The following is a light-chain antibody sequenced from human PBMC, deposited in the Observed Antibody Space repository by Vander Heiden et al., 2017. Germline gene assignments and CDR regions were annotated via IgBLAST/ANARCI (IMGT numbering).Light chain of an antibody. Sequence: ETVLTQSPATLSLSPGQRATLSCRASQSVSGYLAWYQQKPGQVPRLLISDTSNRATGTPPRFSGSGSGTDFTPTISSLEPEDFAVYYCQQRGSWPWTFGQGTKVDIK. V-gene: IGKV3-11*01. CDR3: QQRGSWPWT. CDR2: DTS. CDR1: QSVSGY. J-gene: IGKJ1*01.